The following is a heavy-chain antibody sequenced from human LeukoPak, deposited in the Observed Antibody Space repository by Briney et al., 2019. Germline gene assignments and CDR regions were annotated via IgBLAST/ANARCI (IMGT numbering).Heavy chain of an antibody. Sequence: SETLSLTCTVSGDSISSRSSYWGWLRQPPGEGLEWIVSIYYSGSTYYNAYVKSRFTISVDTSKNQFSLRLNSVTAADTAVYYCARLDRTVPAYYFDYWGQGTLVTVSS. D-gene: IGHD1-1*01. V-gene: IGHV4-39*01. J-gene: IGHJ4*02. CDR2: IYYSGST. CDR3: ARLDRTVPAYYFDY. CDR1: GDSISSRSSY.